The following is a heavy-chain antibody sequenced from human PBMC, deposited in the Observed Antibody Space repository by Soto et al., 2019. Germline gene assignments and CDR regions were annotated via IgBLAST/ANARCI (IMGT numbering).Heavy chain of an antibody. CDR3: ARHWDY. CDR1: GASISTDY. J-gene: IGHJ4*02. V-gene: IGHV4-59*08. CDR2: IYNSDIT. Sequence: SETLSLTCTVSGASISTDYWSWIRQSPGKGLEWIAFIYNSDITNYNPSLKGRVTITVDASKNQFSLTVSSVTAADTAVYYCARHWDYWGQGTPGHVSS.